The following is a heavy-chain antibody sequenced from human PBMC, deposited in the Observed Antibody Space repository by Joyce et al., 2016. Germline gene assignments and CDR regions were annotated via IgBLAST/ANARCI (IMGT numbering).Heavy chain of an antibody. CDR3: ARGGGSYGMDV. J-gene: IGHJ6*02. CDR1: GFTFNNYS. Sequence: EVQLVESGGGLVEPGGSLRLSCAASGFTFNNYSVNWVRQAPGKGLEGVSSISDNTRYTHYAQSVRGRFTISRTYTKKSVFLQMSSLRAEDTAVYYCARGGGSYGMDVWGQGTTVTVSS. V-gene: IGHV3-21*02. D-gene: IGHD3-16*01. CDR2: ISDNTRYT.